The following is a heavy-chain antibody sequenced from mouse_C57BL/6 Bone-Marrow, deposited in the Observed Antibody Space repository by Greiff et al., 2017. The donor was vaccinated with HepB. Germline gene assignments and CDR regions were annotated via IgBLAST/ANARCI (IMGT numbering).Heavy chain of an antibody. CDR2: INYDGGST. D-gene: IGHD1-1*01. CDR3: SRDPDTTVVDWYFDV. Sequence: EVQGEESEGGLVQPGSSVKLSCTASGFTFSDYYMAWVRQIPEKSLEWVANINYDGGSTYYLDSLKNRFIIARDNAKNIPYLQMSSLTSEDTATYYFSRDPDTTVVDWYFDVWGTGTTVTVSS. J-gene: IGHJ1*03. CDR1: GFTFSDYY. V-gene: IGHV5-16*01.